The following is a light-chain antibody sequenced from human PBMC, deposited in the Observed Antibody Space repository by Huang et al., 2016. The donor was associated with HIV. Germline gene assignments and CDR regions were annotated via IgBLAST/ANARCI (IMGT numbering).Light chain of an antibody. CDR3: QQCSNWPPIYT. J-gene: IGKJ2*01. Sequence: EVVLTQSPDTLSVSPRERATLSCKTSQSINNNLAWYQQKPGQAPRLLIYRTSTRATGVPARFSGGGSGTEFTLTISNLQSEDFGIYYCQQCSNWPPIYTFGQGTKLEIK. V-gene: IGKV3-15*01. CDR1: QSINNN. CDR2: RTS.